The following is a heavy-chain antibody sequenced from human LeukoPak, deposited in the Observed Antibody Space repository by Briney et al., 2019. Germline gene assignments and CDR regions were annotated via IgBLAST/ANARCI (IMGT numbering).Heavy chain of an antibody. J-gene: IGHJ4*02. CDR1: GGTFSSYA. CDR2: IIPIFGTA. Sequence: ASVKVSCKASGGTFSSYAISWVRQAPGQGLEWMGGIIPIFGTANYAQKFQGRVTITADESTSTAYMELSSLRSEDTAVYYCARDSADRKRKRYFDYWGQGTLVTVSS. D-gene: IGHD1-14*01. CDR3: ARDSADRKRKRYFDY. V-gene: IGHV1-69*13.